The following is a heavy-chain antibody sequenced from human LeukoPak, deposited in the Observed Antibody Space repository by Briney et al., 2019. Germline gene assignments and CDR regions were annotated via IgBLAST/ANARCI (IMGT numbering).Heavy chain of an antibody. CDR2: ISYDGSNK. D-gene: IGHD6-19*01. J-gene: IGHJ6*02. Sequence: PGGPLRLSCAASGFTFSSYAMHWVRQAPGKGLEWVAVISYDGSNKYYADSVKGRFTISRDNSKNTLYLQMNSLRAEDTAVYYCARAHGWYVIPPYGMDVWGQGTTVTVSS. CDR3: ARAHGWYVIPPYGMDV. V-gene: IGHV3-30-3*01. CDR1: GFTFSSYA.